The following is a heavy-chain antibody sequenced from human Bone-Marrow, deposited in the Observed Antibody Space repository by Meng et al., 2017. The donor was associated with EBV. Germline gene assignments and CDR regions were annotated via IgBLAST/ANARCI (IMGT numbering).Heavy chain of an antibody. V-gene: IGHV4-34*01. CDR1: GGSFSGFF. D-gene: IGHD3-10*01. J-gene: IGHJ4*02. CDR2: INHSGST. Sequence: QGHVQRGGPGLLRPSETLARTCAVYGGSFSGFFWRWIRQPPGKGLEWIGEINHSGSTNYNPSLKSRVTISVDTSKKQFSLKLSSVTAADTAVYYCARGPGRGVVARRAFSVGDYWGQGTLVTVSS. CDR3: ARGPGRGVVARRAFSVGDY.